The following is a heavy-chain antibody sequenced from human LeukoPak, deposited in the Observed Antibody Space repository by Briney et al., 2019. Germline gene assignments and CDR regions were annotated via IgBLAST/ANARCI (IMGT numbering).Heavy chain of an antibody. V-gene: IGHV3-74*01. CDR1: GFTFSTYW. Sequence: PGGSLRLSCAASGFTFSTYWMHWVRQVPGKGLVWVSRISSDGANANYADSVKGRFTISRDNAKNTLYLQMNSPRAEDTAVYYCVLLSLTPGWGQGTLVTVSS. CDR3: VLLSLTPG. D-gene: IGHD3-10*01. CDR2: ISSDGANA. J-gene: IGHJ4*02.